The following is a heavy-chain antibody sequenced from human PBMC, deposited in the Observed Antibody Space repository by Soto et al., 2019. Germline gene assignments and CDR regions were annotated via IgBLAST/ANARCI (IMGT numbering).Heavy chain of an antibody. CDR2: IKRKTVEGTI. D-gene: IGHD2-8*02. V-gene: IGHV3-15*07. CDR1: GFTFSNAW. CDR3: TTGLYKTGGVDH. Sequence: EVQLVESGGGLVKPGGSLRLSCAASGFTFSNAWMNWVRQAPGKGLVWVGRIKRKTVEGTIDYAAPVKGRFAISRDDSKNTLSLQMNSLETEDTAVYYCTTGLYKTGGVDHWGLGSLVTVSP. J-gene: IGHJ4*02.